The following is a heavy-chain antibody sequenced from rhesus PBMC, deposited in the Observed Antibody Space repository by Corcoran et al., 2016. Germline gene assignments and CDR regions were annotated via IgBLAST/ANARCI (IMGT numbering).Heavy chain of an antibody. CDR1: GGSISGYW. CDR2: IGGNSGST. J-gene: IGHJ6*01. D-gene: IGHD4-23*01. CDR3: ARGGTVIGLDS. V-gene: IGHV4-165*01. Sequence: QVQLQESGPGLVKPSETLSRTCAVPGGSISGYWWGWCRQPPGKGREWIGYIGGNSGSTYSNPALKGRVTLSTDTSKNQFSLKLSSVTAADTAVYYCARGGTVIGLDSWGQGVVVTVSS.